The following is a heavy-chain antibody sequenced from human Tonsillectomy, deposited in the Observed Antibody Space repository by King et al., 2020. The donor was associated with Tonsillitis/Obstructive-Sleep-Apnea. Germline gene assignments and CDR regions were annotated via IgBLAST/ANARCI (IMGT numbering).Heavy chain of an antibody. CDR1: GGSFSGYY. CDR2: INHSGST. J-gene: IGHJ3*02. V-gene: IGHV4-34*01. CDR3: GRIKAHAFDI. Sequence: VQLQQWGAGLLKPSETLSLTCAVYGGSFSGYYWSWIRQPPGKGLEWIGEINHSGSTNYNPSLKSRVTISVDTSKNQFSLNLSSVTAADTAVYYCGRIKAHAFDIWGQGTMGTISS.